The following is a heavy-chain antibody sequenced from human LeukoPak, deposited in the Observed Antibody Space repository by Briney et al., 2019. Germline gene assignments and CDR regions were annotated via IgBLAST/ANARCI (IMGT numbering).Heavy chain of an antibody. D-gene: IGHD3-9*01. CDR2: IYSGGST. CDR3: ARILRYFDWRNSGYYFDY. V-gene: IGHV3-53*01. Sequence: QPGGSLRLSCAASGFTVSSNYMSWVRQAPGKGLEWVSVIYSGGSTYYADSVKGRFTISRDNSKNTLYLQMNSLRAEDTAVYYCARILRYFDWRNSGYYFDYWGQGTLVTVSS. CDR1: GFTVSSNY. J-gene: IGHJ4*02.